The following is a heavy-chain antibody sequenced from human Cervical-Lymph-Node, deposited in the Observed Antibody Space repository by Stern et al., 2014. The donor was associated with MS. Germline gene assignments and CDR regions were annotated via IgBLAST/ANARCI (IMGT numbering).Heavy chain of an antibody. D-gene: IGHD5-18*01. V-gene: IGHV4-34*01. J-gene: IGHJ6*02. CDR1: GGSFSGYY. CDR3: ARQWIQLWPTYGMDV. Sequence: QVQLQQWGAGLLKPSETLSLTCAVYGGSFSGYYWSWIRQPPGKGLEWIGEINHSGRTNYNPSLKSRVTISVATSKNQFSLKLSSVTAADTAVYYCARQWIQLWPTYGMDVWGQRTTVTVSS. CDR2: INHSGRT.